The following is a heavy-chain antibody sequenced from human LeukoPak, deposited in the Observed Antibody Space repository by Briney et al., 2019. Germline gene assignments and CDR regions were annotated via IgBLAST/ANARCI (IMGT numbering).Heavy chain of an antibody. CDR3: AREAGPAYCSTTSCLIWFDP. J-gene: IGHJ5*02. CDR2: IKQDGSDK. D-gene: IGHD2-2*01. CDR1: RFTFSSSW. V-gene: IGHV3-7*05. Sequence: GGSLRLSCEASRFTFSSSWMSWVRQAPGKGLEWVANIKQDGSDKYYVDSVKGRFTISRDNAKNSLYLEMNSLRAEDTAVYYCAREAGPAYCSTTSCLIWFDPWGQGTLGTVSS.